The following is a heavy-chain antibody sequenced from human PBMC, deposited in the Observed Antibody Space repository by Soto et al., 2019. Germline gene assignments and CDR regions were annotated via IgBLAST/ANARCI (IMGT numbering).Heavy chain of an antibody. Sequence: SETLSLTCTVSGGAVSSGTYYLSWIRQPPGKGLEWIGHIYFTGSTDYNPSLKSRVTMSLDTSRKQFSLKLSSVTAEDTAVYYCTRGPTRAKWADPWGLGTLVTVSS. J-gene: IGHJ5*02. V-gene: IGHV4-61*01. CDR1: GGAVSSGTYY. CDR2: IYFTGST. CDR3: TRGPTRAKWADP. D-gene: IGHD1-26*01.